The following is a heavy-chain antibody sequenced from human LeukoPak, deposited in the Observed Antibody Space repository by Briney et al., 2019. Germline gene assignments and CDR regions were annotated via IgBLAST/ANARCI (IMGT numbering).Heavy chain of an antibody. Sequence: ASVKVSCKASGYTFTGYYMHWVRQAPGQGLEWMGWMNPNSGNTGYAQKFQGRVTMTRNTSISTAYMELSSLRSEDTAVYYCARIMVRDLNWFDPWGQGTLVTVSS. D-gene: IGHD3-10*01. V-gene: IGHV1-8*02. CDR2: MNPNSGNT. CDR3: ARIMVRDLNWFDP. J-gene: IGHJ5*02. CDR1: GYTFTGYY.